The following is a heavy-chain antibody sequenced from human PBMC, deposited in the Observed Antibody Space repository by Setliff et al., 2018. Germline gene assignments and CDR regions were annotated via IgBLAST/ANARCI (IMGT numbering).Heavy chain of an antibody. CDR1: GGSFSGYY. J-gene: IGHJ4*02. D-gene: IGHD5-12*01. Sequence: SETLSLTCAVYGGSFSGYYWSRIRQPPGKGLEWIGEINHSGSTNYSPSLKSRVTISVDTSKNQFSLKLSSVTAADTAVYYCARGGYSRGPPVYYFDYWGQGTLVTVSS. V-gene: IGHV4-34*01. CDR3: ARGGYSRGPPVYYFDY. CDR2: INHSGST.